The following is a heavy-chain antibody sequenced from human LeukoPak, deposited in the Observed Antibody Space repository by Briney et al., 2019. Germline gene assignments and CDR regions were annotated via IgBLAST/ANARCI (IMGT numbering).Heavy chain of an antibody. Sequence: PGGSLRLSCAASGFTLSSYSMNWVRQAPGKGLEWVSYINSSSSTIYYADSVKGRFTITRDDAKNSLFLQMNSLRDGDTAVYYCAREEGGCPFDYWGQGTLVTVSS. CDR3: AREEGGCPFDY. CDR1: GFTLSSYS. J-gene: IGHJ4*02. D-gene: IGHD2-15*01. CDR2: INSSSSTI. V-gene: IGHV3-48*02.